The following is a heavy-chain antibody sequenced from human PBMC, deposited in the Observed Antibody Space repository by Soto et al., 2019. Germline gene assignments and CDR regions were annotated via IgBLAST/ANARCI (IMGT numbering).Heavy chain of an antibody. Sequence: PSETLSLTCTVSGGSISSSSYYWGWIRQPPGKGLEWIGSIYYSGSTYYNPSLKSRVTISVDTSKNQFSLKLSSVTAADTAVYYCVRPYSSYENGFDPWGQGTPVTVSS. CDR3: VRPYSSYENGFDP. CDR2: IYYSGST. J-gene: IGHJ5*01. D-gene: IGHD4-4*01. V-gene: IGHV4-39*01. CDR1: GGSISSSSYY.